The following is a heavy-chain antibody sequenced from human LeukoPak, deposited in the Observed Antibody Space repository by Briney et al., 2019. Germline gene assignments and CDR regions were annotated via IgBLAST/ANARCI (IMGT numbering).Heavy chain of an antibody. V-gene: IGHV4-4*02. CDR1: GGSISSSNW. J-gene: IGHJ4*02. D-gene: IGHD2-2*01. CDR3: ARDLRDPYCSSTSCYGGLDY. Sequence: SGTLSLTCAVSGGSISSSNWWSWARQPPGKGLEWIGEIYHSGSTNYNPSLKSRVTISVDKSQNQFSLKLSSVAAADTAVYYCARDLRDPYCSSTSCYGGLDYWGQGTLVTVSS. CDR2: IYHSGST.